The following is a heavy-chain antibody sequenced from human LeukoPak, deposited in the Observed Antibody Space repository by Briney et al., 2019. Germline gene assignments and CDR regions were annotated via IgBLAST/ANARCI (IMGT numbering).Heavy chain of an antibody. CDR2: MNPNSGNT. Sequence: ASVNVSCKASGYTFTSYDINWVRQATGQGLEWMGWMNPNSGNTGYAQKFQGRVTMTRNTSISTAYMELSSLRSEDTAVYYCARGPPYYDFWSDRYFDYWGQGTLVTVSS. CDR3: ARGPPYYDFWSDRYFDY. J-gene: IGHJ4*02. V-gene: IGHV1-8*01. CDR1: GYTFTSYD. D-gene: IGHD3-3*01.